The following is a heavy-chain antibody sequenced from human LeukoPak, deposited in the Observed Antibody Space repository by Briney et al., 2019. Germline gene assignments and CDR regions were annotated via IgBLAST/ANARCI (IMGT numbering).Heavy chain of an antibody. CDR2: IYSGGNT. Sequence: GSLRLSCAASGFTVSNSYMTWVRQAPGRGLEWVSVIYSGGNTYYADSVKGRFIISRDNSKNTLHLQMNSLRAEDTAVYYCARGPYYYGLDVWGQGTTVTVSS. CDR3: ARGPYYYGLDV. CDR1: GFTVSNSY. J-gene: IGHJ6*02. V-gene: IGHV3-53*01.